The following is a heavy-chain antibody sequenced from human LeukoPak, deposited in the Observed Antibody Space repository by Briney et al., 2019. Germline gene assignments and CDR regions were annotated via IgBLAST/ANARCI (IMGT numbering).Heavy chain of an antibody. Sequence: SVKVSCKASGDTFSRYGISWVRQAPGQGLEWMGGIIPLFGTANYAQKFQGRVTITADESTSTVYMESNSLRFEDTAVYYCAREWNYETNGYFFYYWGQGTLVTVSS. CDR3: AREWNYETNGYFFYY. J-gene: IGHJ4*02. CDR1: GDTFSRYG. V-gene: IGHV1-69*13. CDR2: IIPLFGTA. D-gene: IGHD3-22*01.